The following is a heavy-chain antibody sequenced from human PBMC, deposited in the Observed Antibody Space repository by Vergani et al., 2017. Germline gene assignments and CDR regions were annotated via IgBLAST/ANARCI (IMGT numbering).Heavy chain of an antibody. J-gene: IGHJ5*02. Sequence: QVQLVQSGAEVKKPGASVKVSCQASGYTFTSYYIRWVRQEPGQGLEWMGIINPSGGSTNYAQKLQGRVTMTRDTSTSTVFMELCSLRSEDTALYYCARDYASTSCYKRGEDWFDPWGQGTLVTVSS. CDR3: ARDYASTSCYKRGEDWFDP. CDR2: INPSGGST. D-gene: IGHD2-2*02. CDR1: GYTFTSYY. V-gene: IGHV1-46*01.